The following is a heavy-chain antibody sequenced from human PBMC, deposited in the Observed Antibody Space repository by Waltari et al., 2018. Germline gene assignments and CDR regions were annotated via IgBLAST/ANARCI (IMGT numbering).Heavy chain of an antibody. J-gene: IGHJ4*02. CDR1: GFTFRSYA. V-gene: IGHV3-23*04. CDR3: AKDSWIQLWLRVYYFDY. D-gene: IGHD5-18*01. CDR2: ISGSGGST. Sequence: EVQLVESGGGLVQPGGSLRLSCAASGFTFRSYAMSWVRQAPGKGLEWVSAISGSGGSTYYADSVKGRFTISRDNSKNTLYLQMNSLRAEDTAVYYCAKDSWIQLWLRVYYFDYWGQGTLVTVSS.